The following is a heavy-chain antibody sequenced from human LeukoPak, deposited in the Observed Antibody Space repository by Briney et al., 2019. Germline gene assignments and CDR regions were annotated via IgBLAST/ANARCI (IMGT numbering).Heavy chain of an antibody. CDR2: ISAYNGNT. V-gene: IGHV1-18*01. J-gene: IGHJ4*02. Sequence: ASVKVSCKASGYTFTSYGISWVRQAPGQGLEWMGWISAYNGNTNYAQKLQGRVTMTTDTSTSTAYMELRSLRSDDTAVYYCARMYSSGWLGMEIDYWGQGTPVTVSS. CDR1: GYTFTSYG. D-gene: IGHD6-19*01. CDR3: ARMYSSGWLGMEIDY.